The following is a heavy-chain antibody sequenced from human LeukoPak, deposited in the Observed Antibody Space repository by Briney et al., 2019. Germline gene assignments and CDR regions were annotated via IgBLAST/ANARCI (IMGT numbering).Heavy chain of an antibody. CDR2: IHYRGTT. Sequence: SETLSLTCTLSDGSITKYYWSWIRQPPGKGLEWIGYIHYRGTTNYNPSLKSRVTISADTSKNQFSLKLNSVTAADTAVYYCARLNYYFYGTDVWGPGTPVTVSS. V-gene: IGHV4-59*08. CDR1: DGSITKYY. J-gene: IGHJ6*02. CDR3: ARLNYYFYGTDV. D-gene: IGHD3-10*01.